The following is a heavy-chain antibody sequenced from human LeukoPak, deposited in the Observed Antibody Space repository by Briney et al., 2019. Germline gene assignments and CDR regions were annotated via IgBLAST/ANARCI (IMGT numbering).Heavy chain of an antibody. CDR2: IYPDDSDT. CDR3: ARIWLRAFDI. Sequence: GESLKISGKGSGSSFTNYWIAWVRQMPGKGLEWMGIIYPDDSDTRYSPSFQGQVTISADKSISTAYLQWSSLKASDTAMYYCARIWLRAFDIWGQGTMVTVSA. CDR1: GSSFTNYW. D-gene: IGHD3-16*01. V-gene: IGHV5-51*01. J-gene: IGHJ3*02.